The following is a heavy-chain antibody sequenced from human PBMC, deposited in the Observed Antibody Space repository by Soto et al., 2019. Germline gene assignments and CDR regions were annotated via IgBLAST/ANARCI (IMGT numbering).Heavy chain of an antibody. CDR3: ARARLDTPALDY. CDR1: GFTFSSYA. Sequence: QVQLVESGGGVVQPGRSLRLSCAASGFTFSSYAMHWVRQAPGKGLEWVAVISYDGSNKYYADSVKGRFTTSRDNSKNTLYLQMNSLRAEDTAVYYCARARLDTPALDYWGQGTLVPVSS. D-gene: IGHD2-2*01. J-gene: IGHJ4*02. V-gene: IGHV3-30-3*01. CDR2: ISYDGSNK.